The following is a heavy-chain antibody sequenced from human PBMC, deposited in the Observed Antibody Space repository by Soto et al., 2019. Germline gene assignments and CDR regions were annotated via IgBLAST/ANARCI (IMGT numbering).Heavy chain of an antibody. CDR2: IIPIFGKA. J-gene: IGHJ5*02. V-gene: IGHV1-69*01. CDR3: ARGGGSYTVNWFDP. Sequence: QVQLVQSGAEVKKPGSSVKVSCKASGGTFSSYAISWVRQAPGQGLEWMGGIIPIFGKANYAQKFQGRVTITADESTSSACMELSSLGSEDTAVYYCARGGGSYTVNWFDPWSQGTLVTVSS. CDR1: GGTFSSYA. D-gene: IGHD1-26*01.